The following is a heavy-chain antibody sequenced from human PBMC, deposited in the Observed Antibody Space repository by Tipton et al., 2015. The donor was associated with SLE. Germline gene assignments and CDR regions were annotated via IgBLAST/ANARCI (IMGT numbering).Heavy chain of an antibody. J-gene: IGHJ6*02. CDR2: ISSSGNPI. CDR1: GFTFSSYE. V-gene: IGHV3-48*03. CDR3: ARGGDLYYGMDV. Sequence: GSLRLSCAASGFTFSSYEMNWVRQAPGKGLEWVSYISSSGNPIYYADSVKGRFTISRDNAKNSLYLQMNSLRAEDTAVYYCARGGDLYYGMDVWGQGTTVTVSS.